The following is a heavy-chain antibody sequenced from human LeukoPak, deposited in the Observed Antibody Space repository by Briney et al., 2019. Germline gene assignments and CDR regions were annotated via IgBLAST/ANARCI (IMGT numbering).Heavy chain of an antibody. CDR1: GFTFSSYS. D-gene: IGHD3-22*01. J-gene: IGHJ4*02. Sequence: GGSLGLSCAASGFTFSSYSMNWVRQAPGKGLEWVSYISSSSSTIYYADSVKGRFTISRDNAKNSLYLQMNSLRDEDTAVYYCAISWYYYDSSGYKDFDYWGQGTLVTVSS. V-gene: IGHV3-48*02. CDR3: AISWYYYDSSGYKDFDY. CDR2: ISSSSSTI.